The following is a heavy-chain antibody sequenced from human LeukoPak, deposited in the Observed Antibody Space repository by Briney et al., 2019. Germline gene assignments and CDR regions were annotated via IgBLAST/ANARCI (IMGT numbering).Heavy chain of an antibody. V-gene: IGHV1-2*02. Sequence: ASVKVSCKASGYTFTSYGISWVRQAPGQGLEWMGWINPNSGGTNYAQKFQGRVTMTRDTSISTAYMELSRLRSDDTAVYYCARVFRRVAKISHFDYWGQGTLVTVSS. D-gene: IGHD5-12*01. CDR2: INPNSGGT. J-gene: IGHJ4*02. CDR1: GYTFTSYG. CDR3: ARVFRRVAKISHFDY.